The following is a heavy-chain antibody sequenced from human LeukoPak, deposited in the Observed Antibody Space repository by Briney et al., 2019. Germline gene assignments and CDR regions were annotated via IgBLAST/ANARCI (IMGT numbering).Heavy chain of an antibody. D-gene: IGHD6-19*01. Sequence: PGGSLRLSCAASGFSFSDYYMSWIRKPPGPGLERVSYVSSSGSNIYYADSVKGRFTISRDNAKNSLYLQMNSLRVEDTAVYYCAPRGSGWYFDYWGQGTLVTVSS. V-gene: IGHV3-11*01. J-gene: IGHJ4*02. CDR2: VSSSGSNI. CDR3: APRGSGWYFDY. CDR1: GFSFSDYY.